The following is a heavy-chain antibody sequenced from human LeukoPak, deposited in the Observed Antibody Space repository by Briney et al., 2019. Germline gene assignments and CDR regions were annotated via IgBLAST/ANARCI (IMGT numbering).Heavy chain of an antibody. CDR2: IYSAGAT. V-gene: IGHV3-66*01. Sequence: PGGSLRLSCAASRLSVSSNSMGWVRQAPGKGLEWVSVIYSAGATYYADSVKGTFTISRDNSENTLYLQMNSLRAEDTAVYYCARFYSPHYYFDLWGRGTLVTVSS. CDR3: ARFYSPHYYFDL. D-gene: IGHD4-11*01. CDR1: RLSVSSNS. J-gene: IGHJ2*01.